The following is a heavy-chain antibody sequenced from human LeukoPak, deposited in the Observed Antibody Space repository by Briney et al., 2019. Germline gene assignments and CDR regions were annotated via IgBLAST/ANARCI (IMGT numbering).Heavy chain of an antibody. CDR3: ARDLRGIAAAGTHVCGWFDP. CDR1: GFTFSSYA. D-gene: IGHD6-13*01. Sequence: PGGSLRLSCAASGFTFSSYAMHWVRQAPGKGLEYVSAISSNGGSTYYANSVKGRFTISRDNSKNTLYLQMGSLRAEDMAVYYCARDLRGIAAAGTHVCGWFDPWGQGTLVTVSS. CDR2: ISSNGGST. V-gene: IGHV3-64*01. J-gene: IGHJ5*02.